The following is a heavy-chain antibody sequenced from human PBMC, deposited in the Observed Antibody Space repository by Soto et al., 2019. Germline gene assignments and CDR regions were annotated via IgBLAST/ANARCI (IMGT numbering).Heavy chain of an antibody. CDR1: GFTFSDYT. J-gene: IGHJ5*02. Sequence: GGSLRLSCAASGFTFSDYTVNWVRQAPGKGLDWVSSISSRRTYIYYADSVKGRFTISRDNAKNSLYLQMNSLRAEDTAVYYCARDNAKGFDLWGQGTLVTVYS. V-gene: IGHV3-21*01. CDR2: ISSRRTYI. CDR3: ARDNAKGFDL.